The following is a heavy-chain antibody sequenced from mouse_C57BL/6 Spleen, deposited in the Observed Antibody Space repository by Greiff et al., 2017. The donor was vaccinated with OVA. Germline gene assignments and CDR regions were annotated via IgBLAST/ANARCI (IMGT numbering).Heavy chain of an antibody. CDR2: IYPGDGDT. CDR3: ARLGIYDGYYKGAMDY. CDR1: GYAFSSSW. J-gene: IGHJ4*01. D-gene: IGHD2-3*01. Sequence: QVQLQQSGPELVKPGASVKISCKASGYAFSSSWMNWVKQRPGKGLEWIGRIYPGDGDTNYNGKFKGKATLTADKSSSTAYMQLSSLTSEDSAVYFCARLGIYDGYYKGAMDYWGQGTSVTVSS. V-gene: IGHV1-82*01.